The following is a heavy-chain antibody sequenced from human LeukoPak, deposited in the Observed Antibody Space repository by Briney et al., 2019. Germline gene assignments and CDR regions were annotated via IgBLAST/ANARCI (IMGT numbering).Heavy chain of an antibody. CDR1: GLTFSTYW. D-gene: IGHD1-26*01. CDR2: INPDGSIR. CDR3: SREASVGGVLQY. V-gene: IGHV3-74*03. J-gene: IGHJ4*02. Sequence: PGGSLRLSRAASGLTFSTYWMHWVRQAPGKGLAWVARINPDGSIRTYANSVQGRVTISRDTAKDTLFLQMNSLRAEDTAVYYWSREASVGGVLQYWGQGTPVTVSS.